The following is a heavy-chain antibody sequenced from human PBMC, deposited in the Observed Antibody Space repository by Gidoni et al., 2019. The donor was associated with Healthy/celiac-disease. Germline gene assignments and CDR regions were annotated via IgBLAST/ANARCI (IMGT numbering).Heavy chain of an antibody. D-gene: IGHD2-15*01. Sequence: EVQLVEPGRGLVQPGGSLRLSCSASGFTFTSYDMHWVRHATGKGLEWVSAIGTAGDTYYPGSVKGRFTISRENAKISLYLQMNSLRAGDTAVYYCARESEYCGGGSCYSVLDYWGQGTLVTVSS. J-gene: IGHJ4*02. V-gene: IGHV3-13*01. CDR3: ARESEYCGGGSCYSVLDY. CDR2: IGTAGDT. CDR1: GFTFTSYD.